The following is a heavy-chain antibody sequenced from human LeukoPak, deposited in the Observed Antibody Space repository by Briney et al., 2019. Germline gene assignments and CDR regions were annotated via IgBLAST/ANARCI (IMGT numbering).Heavy chain of an antibody. CDR2: ISADGGTT. V-gene: IGHV3-64*02. Sequence: GGSLRLSCAASGFSFRGYGMHWVRQAPGKGLEYVSAISADGGTTYYADSVKDRFIISRDNAKNTLYLQVGSLRNEDMAVYYCARGRGGPPFDYWGQGTLVIVSS. J-gene: IGHJ4*02. CDR1: GFSFRGYG. CDR3: ARGRGGPPFDY.